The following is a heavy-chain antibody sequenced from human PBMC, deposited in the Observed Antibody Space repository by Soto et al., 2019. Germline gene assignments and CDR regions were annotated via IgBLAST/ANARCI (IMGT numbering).Heavy chain of an antibody. CDR3: ARDTAYSSRYYYYYMDV. CDR1: GFTFSDYY. Sequence: GGSLRLSCAASGFTFSDYYMSWIRQAPGKGLEWVSYISSSGSTIYYADSVKGRFTISRDNAKNSLYLQMNSLRAEDTAVYYCARDTAYSSRYYYYYMDVWGKGTTVTVSS. D-gene: IGHD6-19*01. CDR2: ISSSGSTI. J-gene: IGHJ6*03. V-gene: IGHV3-11*01.